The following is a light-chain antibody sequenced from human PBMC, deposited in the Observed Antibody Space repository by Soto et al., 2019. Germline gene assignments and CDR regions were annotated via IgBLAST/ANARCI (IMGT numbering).Light chain of an antibody. J-gene: IGKJ1*01. CDR2: GAS. CDR3: QPYNDWPPTWT. CDR1: QSVGSK. Sequence: EIVMTQSPATLSVSPGERATLSCRASQSVGSKLAWYQQKPGQAPRVLIYGASTRATGIPARFSGSGSGTEFTLTISSLQTEDFAVYYCQPYNDWPPTWTFGQGTKV. V-gene: IGKV3-15*01.